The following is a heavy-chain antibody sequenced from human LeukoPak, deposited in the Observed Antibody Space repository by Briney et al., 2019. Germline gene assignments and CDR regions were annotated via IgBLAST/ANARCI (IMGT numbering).Heavy chain of an antibody. CDR2: ISSSGSTI. CDR3: SAGEGYYDSSDYYSAWAFNV. J-gene: IGHJ3*01. CDR1: GFTFNDYY. D-gene: IGHD3-22*01. Sequence: PGGSLRLSCAASGFTFNDYYMSWIRQAPGKGLEWVSYISSSGSTIYYADSVKGRFTISRDNAKNSLYLQMNSLRAEDTAVYYCSAGEGYYDSSDYYSAWAFNVWGQGTMATVSS. V-gene: IGHV3-11*04.